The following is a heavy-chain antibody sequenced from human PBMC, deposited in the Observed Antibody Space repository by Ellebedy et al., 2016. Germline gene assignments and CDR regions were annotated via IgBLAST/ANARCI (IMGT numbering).Heavy chain of an antibody. J-gene: IGHJ4*02. D-gene: IGHD6-13*01. Sequence: ASVKVSCKASGYTFTSYYMHWVRQAPGQGLEWMGIINPSGGSTSYAQKLQGRVTMTRDTSTSTVYMELSSLRSEDTAVYYCARHHTPGYSSSWYHGVRSYYFDYWGQGTLVTVSS. CDR1: GYTFTSYY. V-gene: IGHV1-46*04. CDR3: ARHHTPGYSSSWYHGVRSYYFDY. CDR2: INPSGGST.